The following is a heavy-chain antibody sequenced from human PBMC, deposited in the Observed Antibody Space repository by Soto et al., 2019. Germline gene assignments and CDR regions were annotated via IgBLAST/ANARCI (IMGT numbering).Heavy chain of an antibody. CDR2: IYYSRDT. CDR1: GGSIRSYS. Sequence: PSETLSLTCTVSGGSIRSYSWSWIRQPPGKGLEWIGYIYYSRDTDYNPSLKSRVTISVDTSKNQFSLKLRSVTAADTAVYYCARDSSGNPSGYYFDYWGPGTLVTVSS. J-gene: IGHJ4*02. CDR3: ARDSSGNPSGYYFDY. V-gene: IGHV4-59*01. D-gene: IGHD1-26*01.